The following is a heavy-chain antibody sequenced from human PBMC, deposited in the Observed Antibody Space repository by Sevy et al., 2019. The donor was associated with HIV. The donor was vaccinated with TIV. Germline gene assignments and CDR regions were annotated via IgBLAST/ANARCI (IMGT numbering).Heavy chain of an antibody. CDR1: GGSISSYY. V-gene: IGHV4-59*01. D-gene: IGHD5-18*01. Sequence: SETLSLTCTVSGGSISSYYWSWIRQPPGTGLEWIGYIYYSGSTNYNPSLKSRVTISVDTSKNQFSLKLSSVTAADTAVYYCAREGDVDTAMSTAFDIWGQGTMVTVSS. J-gene: IGHJ3*02. CDR2: IYYSGST. CDR3: AREGDVDTAMSTAFDI.